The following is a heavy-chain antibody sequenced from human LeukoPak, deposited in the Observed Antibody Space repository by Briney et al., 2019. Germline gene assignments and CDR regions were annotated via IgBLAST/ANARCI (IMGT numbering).Heavy chain of an antibody. Sequence: GASVKVSCKASGYTFTSYYMHWVRQAPGQGLEWMGIINPSGGSTSYAQKFQGRVTMTRDMSTSTVYMELSSLGSEDMAVYYCARIFLGDYGDYTRAAFDIWGQGTMVTVSS. CDR3: ARIFLGDYGDYTRAAFDI. D-gene: IGHD4-17*01. V-gene: IGHV1-46*01. CDR1: GYTFTSYY. CDR2: INPSGGST. J-gene: IGHJ3*02.